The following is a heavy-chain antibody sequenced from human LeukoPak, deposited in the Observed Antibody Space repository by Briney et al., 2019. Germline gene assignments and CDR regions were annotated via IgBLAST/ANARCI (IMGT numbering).Heavy chain of an antibody. CDR3: ARASTTAMVRRPFGY. V-gene: IGHV7-4-1*02. J-gene: IGHJ4*02. CDR2: INTNTGNP. Sequence: ASVKVSCKASGYTFTSYAMNWVRQAPGQGLEWMGWINTNTGNPTYAQGFTGRFVFSLDASVSTAYLQISSLKAEDTAVYYCARASTTAMVRRPFGYWGQGTLVTVSS. D-gene: IGHD5-18*01. CDR1: GYTFTSYA.